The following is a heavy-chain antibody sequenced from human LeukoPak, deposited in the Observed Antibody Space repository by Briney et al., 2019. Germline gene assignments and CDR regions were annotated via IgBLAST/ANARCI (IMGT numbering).Heavy chain of an antibody. V-gene: IGHV1-69*13. D-gene: IGHD5-18*01. Sequence: SVKVSCKASGGTFSSYAISWVRQAPVQGLEWMGGIIPIFGTANYAQKFQGRVTITADESTSTAYMELSSLRSEDTAVYYCARDRSYGFSRAFDIWGQGTMVTVSS. CDR1: GGTFSSYA. CDR3: ARDRSYGFSRAFDI. J-gene: IGHJ3*02. CDR2: IIPIFGTA.